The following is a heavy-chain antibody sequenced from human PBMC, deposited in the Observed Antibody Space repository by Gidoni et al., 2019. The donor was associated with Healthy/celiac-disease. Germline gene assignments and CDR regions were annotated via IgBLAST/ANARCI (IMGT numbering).Heavy chain of an antibody. CDR2: IRSKAYGGTT. V-gene: IGHV3-49*03. CDR3: TRDDSSGYYSDDAFDI. CDR1: GFTFGDYA. Sequence: EVQLVESGGGLVQPGRSLRLSCTASGFTFGDYAMSWFRQAPGKGLEWVGFIRSKAYGGTTEYAASVKGRFTISRDDSKSIAYLQMNSLKTEDTAVYYCTRDDSSGYYSDDAFDIWGQGTMVTVSS. J-gene: IGHJ3*02. D-gene: IGHD3-22*01.